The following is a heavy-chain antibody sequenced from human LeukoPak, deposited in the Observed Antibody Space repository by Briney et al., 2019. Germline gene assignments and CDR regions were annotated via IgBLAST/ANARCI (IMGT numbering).Heavy chain of an antibody. J-gene: IGHJ4*02. V-gene: IGHV1-69*04. CDR1: GGTFSNYA. CDR3: ARVPAPVYYYGSGRAGDY. D-gene: IGHD3-10*01. Sequence: SVKVSCKASGGTFSNYAISWVRQAPGQGLEWMGRIIPILGIANYAQKFQGRVTITADKSTSTAYMELSSLRSEDTAVYYCARVPAPVYYYGSGRAGDYWGQGTLVTVSS. CDR2: IIPILGIA.